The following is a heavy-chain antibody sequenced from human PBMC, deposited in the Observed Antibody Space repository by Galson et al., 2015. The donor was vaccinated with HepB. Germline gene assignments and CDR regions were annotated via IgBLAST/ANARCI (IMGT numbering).Heavy chain of an antibody. CDR2: FWGWWGST. CDR1: GIPFSRYA. V-gene: IGHV3-23*01. Sequence: SLGPSRGAPGIPFSRYALRRGPQAPGEGAGGGSGFWGWWGSTYYADSVKGRFTVSRDNSKNTLYLQMNSLRAEDTALYYCAKRRGGSYYDAFDIWGQGTMVTVSS. CDR3: AKRRGGSYYDAFDI. D-gene: IGHD1-26*01. J-gene: IGHJ3*02.